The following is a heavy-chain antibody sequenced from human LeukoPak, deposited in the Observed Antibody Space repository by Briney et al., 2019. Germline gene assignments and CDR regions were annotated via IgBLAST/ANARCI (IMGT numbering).Heavy chain of an antibody. Sequence: WETLSLTCTVSGGSISSDYWTWIRQPPGKGLEWIGYIDYSGSTNYNSSLKSRVAISVDTSENQFSLKLSSVTAADTAVYYCARMTTVTSQFQHWGQGTLVTVSS. V-gene: IGHV4-59*01. D-gene: IGHD4-17*01. CDR2: IDYSGST. J-gene: IGHJ1*01. CDR3: ARMTTVTSQFQH. CDR1: GGSISSDY.